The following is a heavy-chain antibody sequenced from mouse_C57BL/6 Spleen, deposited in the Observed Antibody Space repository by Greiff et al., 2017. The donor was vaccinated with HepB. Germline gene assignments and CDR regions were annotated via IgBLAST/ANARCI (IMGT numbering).Heavy chain of an antibody. CDR1: GYTFTSYW. Sequence: VQLQQSGAELVKPGASVKLSCKASGYTFTSYWMQWVKQRPGQGLEWIGEIDPSDSYTNYNQKFKGKATVTVDTSSSTAYMQLSSLTSEDAAVYYSASRGGAMDYWGQGTSVTVSS. V-gene: IGHV1-50*01. CDR3: ASRGGAMDY. CDR2: IDPSDSYT. J-gene: IGHJ4*01.